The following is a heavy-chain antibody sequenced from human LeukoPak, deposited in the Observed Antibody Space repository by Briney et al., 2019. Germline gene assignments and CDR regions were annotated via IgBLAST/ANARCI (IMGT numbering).Heavy chain of an antibody. V-gene: IGHV3-21*01. J-gene: IGHJ6*03. CDR2: ITSSSTYI. CDR1: GFTFSGYS. Sequence: GGSLRLSCAASGFTFSGYSMNWVRQAPGKGLEWVSSITSSSTYIYYADSVKGRFTISRDNAKNSLYLQMNSLGPEDTAVYYCARDPYSGNYGNYYYYYMDVWGKGTTVTISS. CDR3: ARDPYSGNYGNYYYYYMDV. D-gene: IGHD1-26*01.